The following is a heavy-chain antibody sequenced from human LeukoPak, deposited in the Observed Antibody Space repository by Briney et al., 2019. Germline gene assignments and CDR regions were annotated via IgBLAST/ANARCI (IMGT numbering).Heavy chain of an antibody. Sequence: GSLRLSCAASGFTFSSYSMNWVRQAPGKGLEWVSSISSSRSYIYYADSVKGRFTISRDNAKNSLYLQMNSLRVEDTAVYYCAREDYVGVNFDYWGQGTLVTVSS. J-gene: IGHJ4*02. CDR1: GFTFSSYS. V-gene: IGHV3-21*01. CDR3: AREDYVGVNFDY. D-gene: IGHD4-17*01. CDR2: ISSSRSYI.